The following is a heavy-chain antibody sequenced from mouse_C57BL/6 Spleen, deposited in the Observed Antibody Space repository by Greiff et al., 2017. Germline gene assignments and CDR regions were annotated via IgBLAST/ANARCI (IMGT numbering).Heavy chain of an antibody. D-gene: IGHD4-1*01. CDR3: APNWDGGAY. V-gene: IGHV1-81*01. CDR1: GYTFTSYG. Sequence: VQVVESGAELARPGASVKLSCKASGYTFTSYGISWVKQRTGQGLEWIGEIYPRSGYTYYNEKFKGKATLTADKSSSTAYMELRSLTSEDSAVYFCAPNWDGGAYWGQGTLVTVSA. CDR2: IYPRSGYT. J-gene: IGHJ3*01.